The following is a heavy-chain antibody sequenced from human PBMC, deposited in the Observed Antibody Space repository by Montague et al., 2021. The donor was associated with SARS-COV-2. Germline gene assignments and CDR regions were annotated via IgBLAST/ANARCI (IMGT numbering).Heavy chain of an antibody. V-gene: IGHV2-70*01. J-gene: IGHJ6*02. D-gene: IGHD5-18*01. CDR2: IDWDDDK. Sequence: PALVKPTQTLTLTCTFSGFSLSTSGMCVSWIRQPPGKALEWLALIDWDDDKYYSTSLKTRLTISKDTSKNQVVLTMTNIDPVDTATHYCARIPVSGTAMDQYYYYYGMDVWGQGTTVTVSS. CDR1: GFSLSTSGMC. CDR3: ARIPVSGTAMDQYYYYYGMDV.